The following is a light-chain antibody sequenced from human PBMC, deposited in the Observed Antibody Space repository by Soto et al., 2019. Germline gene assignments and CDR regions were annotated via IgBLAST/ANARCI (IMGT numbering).Light chain of an antibody. Sequence: AIRMTQSPSSLSASTGDRVTITCRASQGISSYLAWYQQKPGKAPKLLIYAASTLQSGVPSRFSGSGSGTDFTLTISCLQSEDFATYDCQQDYSYPFTFGPGTKVDIK. CDR3: QQDYSYPFT. V-gene: IGKV1-8*01. CDR1: QGISSY. J-gene: IGKJ3*01. CDR2: AAS.